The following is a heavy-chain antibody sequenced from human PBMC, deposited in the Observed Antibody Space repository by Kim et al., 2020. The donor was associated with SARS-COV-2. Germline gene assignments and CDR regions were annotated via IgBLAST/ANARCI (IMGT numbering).Heavy chain of an antibody. CDR3: AKAGYSSVPRD. Sequence: GGSLRLSCAASGFTFSSYGMHWVRQAPGKGLEWVAVISYDGSNKYYADSVKGRFTISRDNSKNTLYLQMNSLRAEDTAVYYCAKAGYSSVPRDWGQGTLVTVSS. CDR2: ISYDGSNK. J-gene: IGHJ4*02. CDR1: GFTFSSYG. V-gene: IGHV3-30*18. D-gene: IGHD6-19*01.